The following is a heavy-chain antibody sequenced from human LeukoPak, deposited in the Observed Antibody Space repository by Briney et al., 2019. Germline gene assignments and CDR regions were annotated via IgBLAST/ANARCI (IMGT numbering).Heavy chain of an antibody. CDR2: INHSGST. D-gene: IGHD6-13*01. CDR3: ARGIAAAGYYSYSMDV. J-gene: IGHJ6*03. V-gene: IGHV4-34*01. Sequence: SETLSLTCAVYGGSFSGYYWSWIRQPPGKGLEWIGEINHSGSTNYNPSLKSRVTISVDTSKNQFSLKLISLTASDTDVYYCARGIAAAGYYSYSMDVWLKGPTVSVCS. CDR1: GGSFSGYY.